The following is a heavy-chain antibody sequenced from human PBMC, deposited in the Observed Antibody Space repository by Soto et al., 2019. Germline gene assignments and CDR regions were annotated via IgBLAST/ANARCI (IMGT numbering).Heavy chain of an antibody. J-gene: IGHJ6*02. CDR2: ISIDGSRT. CDR3: ARAAYSGDGLDV. CDR1: GFLFSIYA. Sequence: GGSLRLSCSGSGFLFSIYAIHWVRQAPGKGLEYVSFISIDGSRTHYADSVKGRFTVSRDNPKNSLYLQMNSLRVEDTAVYYCARAAYSGDGLDVWGQGTTVTVSS. D-gene: IGHD4-17*01. V-gene: IGHV3-64*04.